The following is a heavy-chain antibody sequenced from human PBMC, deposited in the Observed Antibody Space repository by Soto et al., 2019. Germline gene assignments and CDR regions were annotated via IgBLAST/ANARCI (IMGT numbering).Heavy chain of an antibody. J-gene: IGHJ4*02. CDR3: AFPATNDFDY. Sequence: SETLSLTCAFSSDSINSNNWWSWVRQPPGKGLEWIGEIYHSGSTNYNPSLKSRVSISIDTSKNQFSLTLSSVTDADMAGYYCAFPATNDFDYWGQGTLVTVSS. CDR1: SDSINSNNW. CDR2: IYHSGST. D-gene: IGHD4-4*01. V-gene: IGHV4-4*02.